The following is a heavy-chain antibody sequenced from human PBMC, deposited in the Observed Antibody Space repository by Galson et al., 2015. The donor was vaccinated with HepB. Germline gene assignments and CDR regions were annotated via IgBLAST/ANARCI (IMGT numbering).Heavy chain of an antibody. CDR3: ASHYYDSSGYFYRAFDI. Sequence: CAISGDSVSSTSAAWNWIRQSPSRGLEWLGRTYYRSKWYNDYAVSVKSRITINPDTSKNQFSLQLNSVTPEDTAVYYCASHYYDSSGYFYRAFDIWGQGTMVTVSS. CDR1: GDSVSSTSAA. CDR2: TYYRSKWYN. J-gene: IGHJ3*02. V-gene: IGHV6-1*01. D-gene: IGHD3-22*01.